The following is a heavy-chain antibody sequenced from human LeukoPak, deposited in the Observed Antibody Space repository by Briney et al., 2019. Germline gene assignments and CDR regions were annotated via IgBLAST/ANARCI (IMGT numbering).Heavy chain of an antibody. CDR1: GFTFGDYA. Sequence: GGSLRLSCTASGFTFGDYAMTWVRQAPGKGLEWVGFIASETYGGTAEYAASVKGRLTISRDDSKSIAYLRMNSLKTEDTAVYYCTRDQTPYYWGQGTLVTVSS. V-gene: IGHV3-49*04. CDR2: IASETYGGTA. CDR3: TRDQTPYY. J-gene: IGHJ4*02.